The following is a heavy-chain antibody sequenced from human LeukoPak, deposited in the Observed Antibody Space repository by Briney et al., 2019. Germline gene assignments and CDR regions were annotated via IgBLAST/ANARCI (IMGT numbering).Heavy chain of an antibody. CDR3: ARHKTTGGFDY. CDR2: IYYSGST. J-gene: IGHJ4*02. Sequence: PSETLSLTCTVSGGSISSSSYYWGWIRQPPGKGLEWIGSIYYSGSTYYNPSLKSRVTISVDTSKNQFSLKLSSVTAADTAVYYCARHKTTGGFDYWGQGTLVTVSS. D-gene: IGHD1-1*01. V-gene: IGHV4-39*01. CDR1: GGSISSSSYY.